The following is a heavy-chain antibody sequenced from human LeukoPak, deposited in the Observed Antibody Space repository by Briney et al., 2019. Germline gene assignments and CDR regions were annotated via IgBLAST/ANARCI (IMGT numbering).Heavy chain of an antibody. J-gene: IGHJ6*02. Sequence: SETLSLTCTVSGGSISSGGYYWSWIRQHPGKGLEWIGYIYYSGSTYYNPSLKSRVTISVDTSKNQFSLKLSSVTAADTAVYYCARVSRYTAMAPVYYYYYYGMDVWGQGTTVTVSS. CDR2: IYYSGST. CDR1: GGSISSGGYY. D-gene: IGHD5-18*01. V-gene: IGHV4-31*03. CDR3: ARVSRYTAMAPVYYYYYYGMDV.